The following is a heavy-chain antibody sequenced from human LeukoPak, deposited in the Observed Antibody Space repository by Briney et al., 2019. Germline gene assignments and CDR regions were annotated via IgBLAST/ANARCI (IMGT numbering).Heavy chain of an antibody. CDR1: GGSFSGYY. Sequence: SETLSLTCADYGGSFSGYYWSWIRQPPGKGLEWIGEINHSGSTNYNPSLKSRVTISVDTSKNQFSLKLSSVTAADTAVYYCARGLVGSGSTLFDYWGQGTLVTVSS. V-gene: IGHV4-34*01. D-gene: IGHD3-10*01. CDR3: ARGLVGSGSTLFDY. CDR2: INHSGST. J-gene: IGHJ4*02.